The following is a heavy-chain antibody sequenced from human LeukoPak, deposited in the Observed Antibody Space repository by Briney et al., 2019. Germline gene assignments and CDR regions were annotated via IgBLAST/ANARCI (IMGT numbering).Heavy chain of an antibody. J-gene: IGHJ4*02. Sequence: TLSLTCTVSGGSVSGHYWSWIRQPPGKGLEWIGYIHPSGSANYNVSLQSRVTISVDTSKNQFSLQLNSVTPEDTAVYYCVRDLGGINDYWGQGTLVIVSS. CDR2: IHPSGSA. CDR3: VRDLGGINDY. D-gene: IGHD2-15*01. V-gene: IGHV4-59*02. CDR1: GGSVSGHY.